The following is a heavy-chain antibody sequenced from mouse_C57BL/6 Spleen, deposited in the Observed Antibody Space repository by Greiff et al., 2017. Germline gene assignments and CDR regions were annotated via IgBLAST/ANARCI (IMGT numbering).Heavy chain of an antibody. CDR3: ASQYYYGSSLFDY. J-gene: IGHJ2*01. CDR2: LDPNSGGT. Sequence: QVQLQQPGAELVQPGASVMLSCTASGYTFTSYWMHWVKQRLGRGLAWIGRLDPNSGGTKYNEKFQSKATLTVDQPSSTAYLQLSSLTSEDSAVYYCASQYYYGSSLFDYWGQGTTLTVSS. CDR1: GYTFTSYW. V-gene: IGHV1-72*01. D-gene: IGHD1-1*01.